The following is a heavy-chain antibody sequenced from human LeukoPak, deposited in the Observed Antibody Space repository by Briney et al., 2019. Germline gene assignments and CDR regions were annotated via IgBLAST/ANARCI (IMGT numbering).Heavy chain of an antibody. J-gene: IGHJ4*02. CDR3: ATVPPGTYYDFWSGYED. CDR1: GYTLTELS. D-gene: IGHD3-3*01. CDR2: FDPEDGET. V-gene: IGHV1-24*01. Sequence: GASVKVSCKVSGYTLTELSMHWVRQAPGKGLEWMGGFDPEDGETIYAQKFQGRVTMTEDTSTDTAYMELRSLRSEDTAVYYCATVPPGTYYDFWSGYEDWGQGTLVTVSS.